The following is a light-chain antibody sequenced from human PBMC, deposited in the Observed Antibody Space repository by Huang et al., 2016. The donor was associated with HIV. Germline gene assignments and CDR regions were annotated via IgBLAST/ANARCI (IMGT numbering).Light chain of an antibody. CDR3: RRYHSSWT. J-gene: IGKJ1*01. Sequence: DIQMTPSPLSLSASVGDRVTITCRANQGIRDSLAWYQQQPGKAPKLMVYAASRLESRVPSWFSGSGPGSNFPLAISCLQSEDFATYYCRRYHSSWTFGQGTEVEIK. CDR1: QGIRDS. CDR2: AAS. V-gene: IGKV1-NL1*01.